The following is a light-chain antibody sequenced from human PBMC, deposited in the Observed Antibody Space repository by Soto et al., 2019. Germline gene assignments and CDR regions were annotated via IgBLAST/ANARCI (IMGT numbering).Light chain of an antibody. V-gene: IGKV3-11*01. Sequence: EIVLTQSPATLSLSPGERATLSCRASQSVSSYLAWYQQKPGQAPRLLIYDASNRATGIPARFSGSGSGTYFTLTISSLEPEDFAVYYCQQRSNWPRGGTFGGGTKVEIK. J-gene: IGKJ4*01. CDR2: DAS. CDR1: QSVSSY. CDR3: QQRSNWPRGGT.